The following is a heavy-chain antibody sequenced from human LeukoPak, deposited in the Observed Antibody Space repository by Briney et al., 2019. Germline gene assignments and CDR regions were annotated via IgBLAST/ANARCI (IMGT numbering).Heavy chain of an antibody. CDR1: GYTFTSYG. Sequence: ASVKVSCKASGYTFTSYGISWVRQAPGQGLEWMGWISAYNGNTNYAQKLQGRVTMTTDTSTSTAYMELRSLRSDDTAVYYCAGHTSGSYFRYSDYWGQGTLVTVSS. V-gene: IGHV1-18*01. CDR3: AGHTSGSYFRYSDY. D-gene: IGHD1-26*01. J-gene: IGHJ4*02. CDR2: ISAYNGNT.